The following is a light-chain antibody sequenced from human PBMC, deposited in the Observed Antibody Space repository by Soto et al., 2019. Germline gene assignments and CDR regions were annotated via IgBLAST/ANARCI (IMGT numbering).Light chain of an antibody. V-gene: IGKV1-5*01. CDR1: QSISSW. J-gene: IGKJ1*01. CDR2: DAS. CDR3: QQYTSYYRT. Sequence: DIPMIQSPSTLSASVGDRVTITCRASQSISSWLAWYQQKPGKAPKLLIYDASSLESGVPSRFSGSGSGTEFTLTISSLQPDDFASYYCQQYTSYYRTFGQGTRVEIK.